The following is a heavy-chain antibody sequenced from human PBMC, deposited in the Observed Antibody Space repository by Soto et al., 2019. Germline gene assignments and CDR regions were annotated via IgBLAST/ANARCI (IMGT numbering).Heavy chain of an antibody. CDR3: ARGRVIIPVDI. CDR2: MNPHSGNT. V-gene: IGHV1-8*01. D-gene: IGHD3-3*01. J-gene: IGHJ3*02. Sequence: QVQLVQSGAEVKKPGASVKVSCKASGYTFTGYDINWVRQATGQGLESMGWMNPHSGNTNYAQKFQGRVTMTRNTSISTAYMELSSLRSEDTAMYYCARGRVIIPVDIWGQGTMVTVSS. CDR1: GYTFTGYD.